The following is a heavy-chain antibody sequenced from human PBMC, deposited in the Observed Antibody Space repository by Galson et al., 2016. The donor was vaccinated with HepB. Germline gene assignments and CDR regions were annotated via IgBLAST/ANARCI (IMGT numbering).Heavy chain of an antibody. J-gene: IGHJ4*02. Sequence: PLSLTCAVSGDSINSGGYSWTWIRQPPGKGLEWIGYIYHTGSTYYNPSLKSRVSISVDGSKNQFSLKLSSVTAADTAVYYCARRGRQLALDSWGQGTLVTVSS. CDR2: IYHTGST. CDR3: ARRGRQLALDS. CDR1: GDSINSGGYS. V-gene: IGHV4-30-2*01. D-gene: IGHD3-16*01.